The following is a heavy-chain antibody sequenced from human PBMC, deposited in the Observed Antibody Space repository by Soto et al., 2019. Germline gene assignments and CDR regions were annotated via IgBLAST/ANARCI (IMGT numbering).Heavy chain of an antibody. Sequence: QVQLVQSGAEVKKPGSSVKVSCKASGGTFSSNTISWARQAPGQGLEWMGRIIPILGIANYAQKFQGRVTITADKSTSTAYMELSSLRSEDTAVYYCARGLGYCSDGCCYDTQGDAFDIWGQWTMVTVSS. J-gene: IGHJ3*02. CDR1: GGTFSSNT. CDR2: IIPILGIA. CDR3: ARGLGYCSDGCCYDTQGDAFDI. V-gene: IGHV1-69*02. D-gene: IGHD2-15*01.